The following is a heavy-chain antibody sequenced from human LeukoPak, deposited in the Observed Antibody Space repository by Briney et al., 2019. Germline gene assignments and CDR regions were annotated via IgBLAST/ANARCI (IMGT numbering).Heavy chain of an antibody. D-gene: IGHD6-6*01. CDR3: ASQQQLAGRFDP. Sequence: SVKVSCKASGGTFSSYAISWVRQAPGQGLEWMGGIIPIFGTANYAQKFQGRVTITTDESTSTAYMELSSLRSEDAAVYYCASQQQLAGRFDPWGQGTLVTVSS. J-gene: IGHJ5*02. CDR1: GGTFSSYA. CDR2: IIPIFGTA. V-gene: IGHV1-69*05.